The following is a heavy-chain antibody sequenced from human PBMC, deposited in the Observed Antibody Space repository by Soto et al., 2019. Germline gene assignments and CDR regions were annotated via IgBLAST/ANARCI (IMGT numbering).Heavy chain of an antibody. V-gene: IGHV3-33*01. CDR1: GFTFSSYG. Sequence: QVQLVESGGGVVQPGRSLRLSCAASGFTFSSYGMHWVRQAPGKGLEWVAVIWYDGSNKYYADSVKGRFTISRDNYKNTLDLQMNSLSAEHTAVYYCARGLGYCTNGVCPWPYYDYGMDVWGQGTTVTVSS. CDR3: ARGLGYCTNGVCPWPYYDYGMDV. J-gene: IGHJ6*02. CDR2: IWYDGSNK. D-gene: IGHD2-8*01.